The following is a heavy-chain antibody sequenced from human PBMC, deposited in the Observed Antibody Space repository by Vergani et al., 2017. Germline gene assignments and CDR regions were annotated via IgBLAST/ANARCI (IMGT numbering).Heavy chain of an antibody. J-gene: IGHJ6*02. Sequence: QVQLVESGGGLFKPGGSLRLSCAASGFTFSDYYMSWIRQAPGKGLEWVSYISSSGSTIYYADSVKGRFTISRDNAKNSLYLQMNSLRAEDTAVYYCARKHISNYYDSSGYYDMGYYYGMDVWGQGTTVTVSS. CDR1: GFTFSDYY. D-gene: IGHD3-22*01. CDR3: ARKHISNYYDSSGYYDMGYYYGMDV. CDR2: ISSSGSTI. V-gene: IGHV3-11*01.